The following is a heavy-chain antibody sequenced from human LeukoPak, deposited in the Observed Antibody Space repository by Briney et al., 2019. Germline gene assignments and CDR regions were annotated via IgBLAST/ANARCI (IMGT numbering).Heavy chain of an antibody. Sequence: GRSLRLSCAASGFAFSSYAMHWVRQGPGKGLEWVSAISGSGGSTYYADSVKGRFTISRDNSKNTLYLQMNSLRAEDTAVYYCAKADQAGDYYGSGSYDYWGQGTLVTVSS. J-gene: IGHJ4*02. CDR1: GFAFSSYA. D-gene: IGHD3-10*01. CDR3: AKADQAGDYYGSGSYDY. V-gene: IGHV3-23*01. CDR2: ISGSGGST.